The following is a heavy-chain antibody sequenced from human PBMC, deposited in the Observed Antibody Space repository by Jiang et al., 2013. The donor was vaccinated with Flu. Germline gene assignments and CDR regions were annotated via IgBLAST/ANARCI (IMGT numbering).Heavy chain of an antibody. Sequence: SGSTKYNPSLQSRVTISVDTSKRQLSLKLNSVTAADTAVYYCARDLRGKDDYWGQGTLVTVSS. CDR2: SGST. CDR3: ARDLRGKDDY. V-gene: IGHV4-34*01. D-gene: IGHD3-10*01. J-gene: IGHJ4*02.